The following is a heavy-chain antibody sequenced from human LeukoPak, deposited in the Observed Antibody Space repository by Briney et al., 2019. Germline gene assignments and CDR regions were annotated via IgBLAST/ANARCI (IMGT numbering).Heavy chain of an antibody. CDR3: ARLSCSSTSCYGNYYYYYMDV. J-gene: IGHJ6*03. D-gene: IGHD2-2*01. CDR1: GGSINNYY. CDR2: IYSSGGT. Sequence: SETLSLTRTVSGGSINNYYWSWIRQPAGKGLEWIGRIYSSGGTNYNPSLKSRVTISVDKSNNQFSLKLSSVTAADTAVYYCARLSCSSTSCYGNYYYYYMDVWGKGTTVTVSS. V-gene: IGHV4-4*07.